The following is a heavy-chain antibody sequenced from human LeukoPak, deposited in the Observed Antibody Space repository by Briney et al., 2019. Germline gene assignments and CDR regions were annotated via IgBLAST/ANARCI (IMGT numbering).Heavy chain of an antibody. D-gene: IGHD6-6*01. V-gene: IGHV1-18*01. CDR3: ARESGNSSSYYYYGMDV. CDR1: GYTFTSYG. J-gene: IGHJ6*02. Sequence: ASVKVSCKASGYTFTSYGISWVRQAPGQGLEWMGWIGAYNGNTNYAQKLQGRVTMTTDTSTSTAYMELRSLRSDDTAVYYCARESGNSSSYYYYGMDVWGQGTTVTVSS. CDR2: IGAYNGNT.